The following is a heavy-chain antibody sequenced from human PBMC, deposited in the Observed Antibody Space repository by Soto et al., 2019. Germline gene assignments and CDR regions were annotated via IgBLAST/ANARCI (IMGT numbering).Heavy chain of an antibody. CDR3: ARWFDP. CDR2: ISHSGST. V-gene: IGHV4-30-2*01. CDR1: GGSISSGGYS. Sequence: PSETLSLTCAVSGGSISSGGYSWSWIRQPPGEGLEWIGYISHSGSTYYNPSLKSRVTISVDRSKNQFSLKLSSVTAADTAVYYCARWFDPWGQGTLVTVSS. J-gene: IGHJ5*02.